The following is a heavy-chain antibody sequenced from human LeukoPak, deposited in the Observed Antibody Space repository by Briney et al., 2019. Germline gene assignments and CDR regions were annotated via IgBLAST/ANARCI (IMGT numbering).Heavy chain of an antibody. CDR1: GFTFSNSA. CDR2: LSGSGITT. Sequence: GGSLRLSCAASGFTFSNSAMSWVRQAPGKGLEWVSTLSGSGITTYYADSVKGRFTISRDNSKTTLYVQMNSLRAEDTAVYYCAKSFLTGYSLFDSWGQGTLVTVSS. CDR3: AKSFLTGYSLFDS. V-gene: IGHV3-23*01. J-gene: IGHJ4*02. D-gene: IGHD3-9*01.